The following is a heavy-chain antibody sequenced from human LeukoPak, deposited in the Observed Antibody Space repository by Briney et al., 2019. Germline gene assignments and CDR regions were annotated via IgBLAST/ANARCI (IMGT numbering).Heavy chain of an antibody. CDR1: GGSISSSSYY. V-gene: IGHV4-39*07. Sequence: SETLSLTCTVSGGSISSSSYYWGWIRQPPGKGLEWIGSIYYSGSTYYTPSLKSRVTISVDTSKNQFSLKLSSVTAADTAVYYCARDYGGLFDYWGQGTLVTVSS. CDR3: ARDYGGLFDY. CDR2: IYYSGST. D-gene: IGHD3-10*01. J-gene: IGHJ4*02.